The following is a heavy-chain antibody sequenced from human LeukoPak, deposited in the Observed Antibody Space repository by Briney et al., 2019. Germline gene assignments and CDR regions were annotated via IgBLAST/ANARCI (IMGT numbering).Heavy chain of an antibody. J-gene: IGHJ4*02. CDR1: GGSMSSYY. CDR2: IYYSGST. V-gene: IGHV4-59*12. Sequence: PSETLSLTCTVSGGSMSSYYWSWIRQPPGKGLEWIGYIYYSGSTKYNPSLKSRVTISVDTSKNQFSLKLSSVTAADTAVYYCARFAKELPALDYWGQGTLVTVSS. D-gene: IGHD1-7*01. CDR3: ARFAKELPALDY.